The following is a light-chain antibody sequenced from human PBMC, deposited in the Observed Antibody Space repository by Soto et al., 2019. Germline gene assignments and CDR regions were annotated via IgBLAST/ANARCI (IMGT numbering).Light chain of an antibody. CDR1: QSVSSTY. CDR2: GAS. Sequence: IVLTQSPGTLSLSPGERATLSCRASQSVSSTYLAWYQQKPGQAPRLLICGASSRATVLPDRFSGSGSGTDFALTISRLEPEDFGVYFCHQYKDWTTTFGQGTKVNIK. J-gene: IGKJ1*01. V-gene: IGKV3-20*01. CDR3: HQYKDWTTT.